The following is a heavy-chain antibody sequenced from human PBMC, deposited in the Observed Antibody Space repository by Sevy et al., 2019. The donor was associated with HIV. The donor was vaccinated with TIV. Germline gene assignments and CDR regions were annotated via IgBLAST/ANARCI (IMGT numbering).Heavy chain of an antibody. CDR3: ARSPYYYGSGSPRGVDY. V-gene: IGHV4-30-2*01. J-gene: IGHJ4*02. D-gene: IGHD3-10*01. CDR2: IYHGGST. Sequence: SETLSLTCAVSGGSLNNGGYSWSWIRQPPGKGLEWIGYIYHGGSTYYNPSLKSRVTISVDRSKNQFSLKLKSVTAADTALYYGARSPYYYGSGSPRGVDYWGQGTLVTVSS. CDR1: GGSLNNGGYS.